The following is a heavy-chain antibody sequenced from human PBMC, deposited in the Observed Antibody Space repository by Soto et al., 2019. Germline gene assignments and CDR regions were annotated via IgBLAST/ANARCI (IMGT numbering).Heavy chain of an antibody. J-gene: IGHJ3*02. Sequence: GGSLRLSCAASGFTFSSYWMSWVRQAPGKGLEWVANIKQDGSEKYYVDSVKGRFTISRDNAKNSLYLQMNSLRAEDTAVYYCAREHTLYCSSTSCYGVAFDIWGQGTMVTVSS. V-gene: IGHV3-7*01. CDR2: IKQDGSEK. CDR3: AREHTLYCSSTSCYGVAFDI. D-gene: IGHD2-2*01. CDR1: GFTFSSYW.